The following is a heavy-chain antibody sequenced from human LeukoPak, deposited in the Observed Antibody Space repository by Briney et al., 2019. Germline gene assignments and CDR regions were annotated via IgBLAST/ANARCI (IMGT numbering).Heavy chain of an antibody. CDR1: GFTFSSYW. J-gene: IGHJ6*02. CDR2: INTDGSST. CDR3: ARVDYGDYELAMDV. V-gene: IGHV3-74*01. D-gene: IGHD4-17*01. Sequence: GGSLRLSCAASGFTFSSYWMHWVRQAPGKGLVWVSRINTDGSSTSYADSVKGRFTISRDNAKNTLYLQMNSLRAEDTAVYYCARVDYGDYELAMDVWGQGTTVTVSS.